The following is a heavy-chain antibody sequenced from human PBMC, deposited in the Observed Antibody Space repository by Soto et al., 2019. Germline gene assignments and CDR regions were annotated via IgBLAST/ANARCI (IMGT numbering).Heavy chain of an antibody. V-gene: IGHV1-18*01. CDR2: ISAYNGNT. Sequence: ASVKVSCKASGYTFTSYGISWVRQAPGQGLEWMGWISAYNGNTNYAQKFQERVTITRDMSTSTAYMELSSLRSEDTAVYYCAAVWGFVGVGGVSPSYYYCGMDVWGQGTTVTVSS. CDR1: GYTFTSYG. CDR3: AAVWGFVGVGGVSPSYYYCGMDV. D-gene: IGHD3-16*01. J-gene: IGHJ6*02.